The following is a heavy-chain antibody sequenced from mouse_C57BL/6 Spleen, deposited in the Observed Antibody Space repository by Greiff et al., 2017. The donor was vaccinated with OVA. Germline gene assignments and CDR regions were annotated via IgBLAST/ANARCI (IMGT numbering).Heavy chain of an antibody. V-gene: IGHV1-81*01. Sequence: VQLQQSGAELARPGASVKLSCKASGYTFTSYGISWVKQRTGQGLEWIGEIYPRRGNTYYNEKFKGKATLTADKSSSTAYMELRSLTSEDSAVYFCARRITTVVEGWYFDVWGTGTTVTVSS. J-gene: IGHJ1*03. CDR1: GYTFTSYG. CDR2: IYPRRGNT. CDR3: ARRITTVVEGWYFDV. D-gene: IGHD1-1*01.